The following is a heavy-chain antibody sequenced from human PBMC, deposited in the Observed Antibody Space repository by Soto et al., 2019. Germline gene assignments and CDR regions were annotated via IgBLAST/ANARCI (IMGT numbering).Heavy chain of an antibody. Sequence: EVQLVESGGGLVKPGGSLRLSCAASGFTFSNAWMSWVRQAPGKGLEWVGRIKSKTDGGTTDYAAPVKGRFTISRDDSKYTLYLQMNSLKTADTAVYYCTTDRAIDGYNFDAAFDIWGQGTMVTVSS. CDR1: GFTFSNAW. CDR3: TTDRAIDGYNFDAAFDI. V-gene: IGHV3-15*01. D-gene: IGHD5-12*01. CDR2: IKSKTDGGTT. J-gene: IGHJ3*02.